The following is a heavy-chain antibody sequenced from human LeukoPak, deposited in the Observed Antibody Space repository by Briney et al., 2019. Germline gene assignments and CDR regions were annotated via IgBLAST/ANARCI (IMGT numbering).Heavy chain of an antibody. Sequence: GGSLRLSCVASEFTFRSYDMHWVRQAPGKGLEWVAVISYDGSNKDYADSVKGRFTISRDNTKNTLFLQMNSLRAEDTAVYYCARRFTMVRGVTNDAFDIWGQGTRVTVSS. CDR2: ISYDGSNK. CDR1: EFTFRSYD. CDR3: ARRFTMVRGVTNDAFDI. D-gene: IGHD3-10*01. J-gene: IGHJ3*02. V-gene: IGHV3-30*03.